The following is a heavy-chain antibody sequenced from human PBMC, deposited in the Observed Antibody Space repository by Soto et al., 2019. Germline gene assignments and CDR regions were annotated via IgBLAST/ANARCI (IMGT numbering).Heavy chain of an antibody. CDR2: ISAYNGNT. D-gene: IGHD3-9*01. Sequence: QVQLVQSGAEVKKPGASVKVSCKASGYTFTSYGISWVRQAPGQGLEWMGWISAYNGNTNYAQKIQGRVTMTTDTSTSTAYMELRSLRSDDTAVYYCARTRLRYFDWPPQSPPYYYYYMDVWGKGTTVTVSS. CDR1: GYTFTSYG. CDR3: ARTRLRYFDWPPQSPPYYYYYMDV. J-gene: IGHJ6*03. V-gene: IGHV1-18*01.